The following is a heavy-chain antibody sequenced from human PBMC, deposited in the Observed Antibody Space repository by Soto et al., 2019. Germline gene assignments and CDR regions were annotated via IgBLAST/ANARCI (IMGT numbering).Heavy chain of an antibody. Sequence: GGSLRLSCAVSGFTFSSYWMSWVRQAPGKGLEWVANIKQDGSEKNYVDSVKGRFTISRDNAKNSLYLQMNSLRAEDTAVYYCARAQTSGWYVSNWGQGTLVTVSS. CDR1: GFTFSSYW. J-gene: IGHJ4*02. CDR3: ARAQTSGWYVSN. CDR2: IKQDGSEK. V-gene: IGHV3-7*01. D-gene: IGHD6-19*01.